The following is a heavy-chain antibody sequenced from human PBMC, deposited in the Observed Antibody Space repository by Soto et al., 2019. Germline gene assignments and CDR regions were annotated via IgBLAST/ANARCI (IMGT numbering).Heavy chain of an antibody. V-gene: IGHV5-51*01. CDR1: GYTFTNYW. J-gene: IGHJ4*02. CDR2: IYPGDSKI. CDR3: ARQNPRIPVAGAVGFDY. Sequence: GESLKISCKGSGYTFTNYWIGWVRQMPGKGLERMGIIYPGDSKIRYSPSFQGQVTISADTSISTAYLQWSSLKASDTAMYYCARQNPRIPVAGAVGFDYWGQGTQVTVSS. D-gene: IGHD6-19*01.